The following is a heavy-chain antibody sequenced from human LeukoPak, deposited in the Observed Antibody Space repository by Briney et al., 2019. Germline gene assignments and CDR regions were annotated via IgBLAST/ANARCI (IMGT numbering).Heavy chain of an antibody. CDR2: IWYDGSNK. CDR3: ARNGIAVATDFDY. V-gene: IGHV3-33*01. Sequence: PGGSLRLSCAASGFTFSSYGMHWVRQAPGKGLEWVAVIWYDGSNKYYADYVKGRFTISRDNSKNTLYLQMNSLRAEDTAVYYCARNGIAVATDFDYWGQGTLVTVSS. D-gene: IGHD6-19*01. J-gene: IGHJ4*02. CDR1: GFTFSSYG.